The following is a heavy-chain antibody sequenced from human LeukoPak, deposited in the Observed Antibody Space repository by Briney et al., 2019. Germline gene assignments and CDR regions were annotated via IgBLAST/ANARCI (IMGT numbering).Heavy chain of an antibody. D-gene: IGHD6-19*01. Sequence: AGGSLRLSCAVSGFTFSSYGMHWVRQAPGKGLEWVALIWYDGSNKYYADSVKGRFTISRDNSKNTLYLQMNSLRAEDTAVYYCARDLGYSSGHPFDYWGQGTLVTVSS. J-gene: IGHJ4*02. CDR3: ARDLGYSSGHPFDY. V-gene: IGHV3-33*08. CDR1: GFTFSSYG. CDR2: IWYDGSNK.